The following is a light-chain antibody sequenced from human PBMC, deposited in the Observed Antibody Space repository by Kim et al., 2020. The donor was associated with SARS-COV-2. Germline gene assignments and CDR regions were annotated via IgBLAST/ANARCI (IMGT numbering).Light chain of an antibody. CDR1: QGISSY. CDR3: QQYYSDTLT. J-gene: IGKJ4*01. CDR2: AAS. V-gene: IGKV1-8*01. Sequence: AIRITQSPSSLSASTGDRVTITCRASQGISSYLAWYQQKPGKAPKLLIYAASTLQSGVPSRFSGSGSGTDFTLTISCLQSEDFATYYCQQYYSDTLTFGGGTKIDIK.